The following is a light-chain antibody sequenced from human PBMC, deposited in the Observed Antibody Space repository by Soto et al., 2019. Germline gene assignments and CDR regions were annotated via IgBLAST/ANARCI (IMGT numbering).Light chain of an antibody. V-gene: IGKV1-6*01. J-gene: IGKJ1*01. Sequence: AIRMTQSPSSLSASTGYIFTITCRASQGIRNDLAWYQKKKAKAPNLLIYDASTFQSGVPSRFSGSYCGTDLTLTIGSLQTEDFETYYCLQDFKYTRTFGQGTKVDIK. CDR3: LQDFKYTRT. CDR1: QGIRND. CDR2: DAS.